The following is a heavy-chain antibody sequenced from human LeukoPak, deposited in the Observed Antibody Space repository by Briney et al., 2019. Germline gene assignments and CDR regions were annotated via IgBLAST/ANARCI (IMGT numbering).Heavy chain of an antibody. CDR2: ISYDGSNK. Sequence: PGGSLRLSCAASGFTFSSYAMHWVRQAPDKGLEWVAVISYDGSNKYYADSVKGRFTISRDNSKNTLYLQMNSLRAEDTAVYYCARGLYYYYYMDVWGKGTTVTVSS. CDR1: GFTFSSYA. J-gene: IGHJ6*03. V-gene: IGHV3-30*01. CDR3: ARGLYYYYYMDV.